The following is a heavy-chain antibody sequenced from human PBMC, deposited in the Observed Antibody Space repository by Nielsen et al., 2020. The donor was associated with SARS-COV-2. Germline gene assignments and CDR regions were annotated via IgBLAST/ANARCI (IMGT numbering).Heavy chain of an antibody. V-gene: IGHV4-34*03. J-gene: IGHJ6*03. CDR2: IYEGVNI. CDR1: GGSFSGYH. CDR3: TCSYYYDNSGYLMDV. Sequence: SETLSLTCSVYGGSFSGYHWSWIRQPPGKGLEWIGGIYEGVNINYNPSLKSRVTISLDKSKNQFSLKLSSVTAEDTAVYYCTCSYYYDNSGYLMDVWGRGTTVTVFS. D-gene: IGHD3-22*01.